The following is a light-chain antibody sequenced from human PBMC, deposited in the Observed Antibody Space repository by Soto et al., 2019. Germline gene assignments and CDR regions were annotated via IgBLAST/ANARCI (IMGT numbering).Light chain of an antibody. J-gene: IGKJ1*01. V-gene: IGKV1-6*01. CDR1: QGIGEH. Sequence: AIRMTQSPSSLSASVGDRVTITCRASQGIGEHLGWYQQKPGQAPKLLLNAASRFQGGVPSRFSGATSGTEFTLTISSLQPEDLATYYCLQDHIYPWTFGQGTKVEIK. CDR3: LQDHIYPWT. CDR2: AAS.